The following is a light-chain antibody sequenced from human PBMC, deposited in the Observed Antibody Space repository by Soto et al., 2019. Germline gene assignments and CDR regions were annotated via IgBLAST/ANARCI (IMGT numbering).Light chain of an antibody. J-gene: IGLJ2*01. V-gene: IGLV1-44*01. Sequence: QSVLTQAPSASGTPGQRVTISCSGSSSNIGSDSVNWYQQLPGTAPKLLIYNNNQRPSGVPDRFSGSKSGTSASLAISGLQYEDEADYYCAAWDDSLNGVVFGGGTKLTVL. CDR2: NNN. CDR1: SSNIGSDS. CDR3: AAWDDSLNGVV.